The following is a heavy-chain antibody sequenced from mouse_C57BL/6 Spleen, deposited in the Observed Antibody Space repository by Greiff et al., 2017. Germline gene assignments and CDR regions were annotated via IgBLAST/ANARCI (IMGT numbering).Heavy chain of an antibody. CDR1: GFTFSDYY. V-gene: IGHV5-16*01. J-gene: IGHJ4*01. D-gene: IGHD2-5*01. CDR2: INYDGSST. Sequence: EVMLVESEGGLVQPGSSMKLSCTASGFTFSDYYMAWVRQVPEKGLEWVANINYDGSSTYYLDSLKSRFIISRDNAKNILYLQMSSLKSEDTATYYCAREGDSNYYAMDYWGQGTSVTVSS. CDR3: AREGDSNYYAMDY.